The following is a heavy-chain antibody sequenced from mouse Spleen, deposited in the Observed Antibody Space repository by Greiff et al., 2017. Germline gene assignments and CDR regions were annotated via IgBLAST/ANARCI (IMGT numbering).Heavy chain of an antibody. Sequence: VKLMESGAELVRPGASVTLSCKASGYTFTDYEMHWVKQTPVHGLEWIGAIDPETGGTAYNQKFKGKATLTADKSSSTAYMELRSLTSEDSAVYYCTRSVTGTWFAYWGQGTLVTVSA. J-gene: IGHJ3*01. CDR1: GYTFTDYE. CDR3: TRSVTGTWFAY. V-gene: IGHV1-15*01. CDR2: IDPETGGT. D-gene: IGHD4-1*01.